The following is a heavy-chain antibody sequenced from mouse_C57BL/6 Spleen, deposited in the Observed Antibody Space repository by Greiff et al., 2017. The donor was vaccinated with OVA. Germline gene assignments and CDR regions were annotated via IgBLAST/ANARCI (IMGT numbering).Heavy chain of an antibody. Sequence: VQLQQSGPELVKPGASVKISCKASGYAFSSSWMNWVKQRPGKGLEWIGRIYPGDGDTNYNGKFKGKATLTADKSSSTAYMQLSSLTSEDSAVYFCARSLLDYGWKYYAMDYWGQGTSVTVSS. J-gene: IGHJ4*01. D-gene: IGHD2-4*01. CDR1: GYAFSSSW. CDR3: ARSLLDYGWKYYAMDY. V-gene: IGHV1-82*01. CDR2: IYPGDGDT.